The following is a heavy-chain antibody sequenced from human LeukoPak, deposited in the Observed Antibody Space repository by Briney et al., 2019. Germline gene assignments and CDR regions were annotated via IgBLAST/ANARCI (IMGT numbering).Heavy chain of an antibody. Sequence: GGSLRLSCAASGFTFSSFGMNWVRQAPGKGLEWVANIKQDGSEKYYVDSVKGRFTISRDNAKNSLYLQMNSLRAEDTAVYYCARVHGAYPFDYWGQGTLVTVSS. CDR3: ARVHGAYPFDY. D-gene: IGHD4/OR15-4a*01. CDR1: GFTFSSFG. CDR2: IKQDGSEK. J-gene: IGHJ4*02. V-gene: IGHV3-7*01.